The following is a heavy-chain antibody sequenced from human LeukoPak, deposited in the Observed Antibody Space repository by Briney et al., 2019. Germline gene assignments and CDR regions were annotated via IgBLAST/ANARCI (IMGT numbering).Heavy chain of an antibody. CDR2: MYHSGNT. CDR3: ARAGAAHYYYYYMDV. CDR1: GYSSSSGYY. J-gene: IGHJ6*03. Sequence: PSETLSLTCAVSGYSSSSGYYWGGIRQPPGKGLEWIGNMYHSGNTFYNPSLKSRVTISVDTSKNQFSLKLSSATAADTAVYYCARAGAAHYYYYYMDVWGKGTTVTVSS. D-gene: IGHD1-26*01. V-gene: IGHV4-38-2*01.